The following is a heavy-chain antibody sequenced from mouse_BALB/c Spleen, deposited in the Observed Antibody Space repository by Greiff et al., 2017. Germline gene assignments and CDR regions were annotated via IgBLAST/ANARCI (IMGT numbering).Heavy chain of an antibody. D-gene: IGHD2-3*01. CDR2: ISSGGGST. CDR1: GFAFSSYD. CDR3: ARQGMIFFDY. Sequence: EVKVVESGGGLVKPGGALKLSCAASGFAFSSYDMSWVRQTPEKRLEWVAYISSGGGSTYYPDTVKGRFTISRDNAKNTLYLQMSSLKSEDTAMYYCARQGMIFFDYWGQGTTLTVSS. V-gene: IGHV5-12-1*01. J-gene: IGHJ2*01.